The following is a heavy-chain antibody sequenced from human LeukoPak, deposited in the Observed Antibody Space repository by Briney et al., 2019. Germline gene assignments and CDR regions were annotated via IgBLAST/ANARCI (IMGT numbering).Heavy chain of an antibody. Sequence: ASVKVSCKASGGTFSSYTISWVRQAPGQGLEWMGRIIPILGIANYAQKFQGRVTITADKPTSTAYMELSSLRSEDTAVYYCARSRQGQLVREDSWGQGTLVTVSS. CDR1: GGTFSSYT. D-gene: IGHD6-6*01. CDR3: ARSRQGQLVREDS. CDR2: IIPILGIA. J-gene: IGHJ4*02. V-gene: IGHV1-69*02.